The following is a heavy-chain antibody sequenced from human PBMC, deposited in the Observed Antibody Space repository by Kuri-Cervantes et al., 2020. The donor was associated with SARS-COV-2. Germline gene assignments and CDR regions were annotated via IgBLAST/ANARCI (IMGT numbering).Heavy chain of an antibody. CDR3: ARESRDAYNLGSFDL. Sequence: GESLKISCAASGFTFSSYEMHWVRQAPGKGLEWVSYISSIGSAIYYADSVKGRFTISRDNAKNSLYLQMNSLRDEDTAVYYCARESRDAYNLGSFDLWGRGTLVTVSS. J-gene: IGHJ2*01. CDR2: ISSIGSAI. CDR1: GFTFSSYE. V-gene: IGHV3-48*03. D-gene: IGHD5-24*01.